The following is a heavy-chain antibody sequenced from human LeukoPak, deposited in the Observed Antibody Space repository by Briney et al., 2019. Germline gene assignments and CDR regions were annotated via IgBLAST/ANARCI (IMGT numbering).Heavy chain of an antibody. D-gene: IGHD3-22*01. CDR2: IKTDGSQI. CDR1: GFTFSSYA. Sequence: GGTLRLSCAASGFTFSSYAMTWVRQAPGKGLEWVANIKTDGSQIYYVDSVKGRFTISRDNAKNSLYLQMNSLRAEDTAVYYCARDGDYYDSSGRENWFDPWGQGTLVTVSS. CDR3: ARDGDYYDSSGRENWFDP. J-gene: IGHJ5*02. V-gene: IGHV3-7*01.